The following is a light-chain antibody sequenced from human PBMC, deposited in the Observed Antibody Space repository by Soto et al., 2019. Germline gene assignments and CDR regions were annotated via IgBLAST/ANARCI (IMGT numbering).Light chain of an antibody. CDR3: SKYYDCPPIT. CDR1: QSVSSN. J-gene: IGKJ5*01. V-gene: IGKV3-15*01. CDR2: GAA. Sequence: QTTLSVSPGEEPTPSCRASQSVSSNLSGYQQQPGQAPRRLIIGAATRATGIPARFSGSGSGTEFTLTIISLLDAEVGVYYCSKYYDCPPITFGQGTLLENK.